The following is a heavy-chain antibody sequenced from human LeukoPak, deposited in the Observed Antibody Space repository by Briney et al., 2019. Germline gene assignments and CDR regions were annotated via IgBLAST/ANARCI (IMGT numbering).Heavy chain of an antibody. D-gene: IGHD3-10*01. CDR1: GGSLSSGGYY. CDR2: IYYSGNT. V-gene: IGHV4-30-4*01. Sequence: SETLSLACTVSGGSLSSGGYYWSWIRQYPGKGLEWIGYIYYSGNTYYNPSLKSRVTISVDTSKNQFYLKLSSVTAADTAMYYCARLLYYGSGSYYNWFAPWGQGTLVTVSS. CDR3: ARLLYYGSGSYYNWFAP. J-gene: IGHJ5*02.